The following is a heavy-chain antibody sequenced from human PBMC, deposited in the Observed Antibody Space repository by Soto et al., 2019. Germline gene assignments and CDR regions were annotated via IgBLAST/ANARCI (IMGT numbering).Heavy chain of an antibody. CDR1: GGSISSGDYY. V-gene: IGHV4-30-4*01. CDR2: IYYSGST. CDR3: ARVHILLWFGEVLNNGLDP. J-gene: IGHJ5*02. Sequence: PSETLSLTCTVSGGSISSGDYYWSWIRQPPGKGLEWIGYIYYSGSTYYNPSLKSRVTISVGTSKNQFSLKLSSVAAADTAVYYCARVHILLWFGEVLNNGLDPWGKGTMGTVSS. D-gene: IGHD3-10*01.